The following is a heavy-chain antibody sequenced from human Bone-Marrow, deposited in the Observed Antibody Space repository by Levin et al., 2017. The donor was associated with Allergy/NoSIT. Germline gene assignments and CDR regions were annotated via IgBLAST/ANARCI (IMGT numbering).Heavy chain of an antibody. J-gene: IGHJ6*02. Sequence: GGSLRLSCAASGFTFNAYALHWVRHIPGKGLEWVAVISFDGGNKYYADSVKGRFAISRDNSTQTLSLEMNSLKSEDTAVYYCARALIMSARRYGMDVWGQGTTVTVSS. CDR1: GFTFNAYA. D-gene: IGHD5/OR15-5a*01. CDR2: ISFDGGNK. V-gene: IGHV3-30*09. CDR3: ARALIMSARRYGMDV.